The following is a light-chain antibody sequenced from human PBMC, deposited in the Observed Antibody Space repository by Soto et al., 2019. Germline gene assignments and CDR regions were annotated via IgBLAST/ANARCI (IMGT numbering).Light chain of an antibody. CDR3: QQYGSSPLT. CDR2: GAS. Sequence: EIVLTQSPGTLSLSPGERATLSCRASQSVSSSYVAWSQQKPGQAPRLLIYGASSRATGIPDRFSGSGSGTDFTLTISRLEPEDFAVYYCQQYGSSPLTFGGGTKVEIK. V-gene: IGKV3-20*01. CDR1: QSVSSSY. J-gene: IGKJ4*01.